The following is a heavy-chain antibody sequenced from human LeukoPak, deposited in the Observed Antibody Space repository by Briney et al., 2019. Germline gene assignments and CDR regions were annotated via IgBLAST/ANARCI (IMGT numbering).Heavy chain of an antibody. CDR1: GYTFTSYY. CDR3: ARESGDSSSWYFGGLDHMSYFDY. D-gene: IGHD6-13*01. J-gene: IGHJ4*02. V-gene: IGHV1-46*01. Sequence: GASVKVSCKASGYTFTSYYMHWVRQAPGQGLEWMGIINPSGGSTSYAQKFQGRVTMTRDTSTSTVYMELSSLRSEDTAVYYCARESGDSSSWYFGGLDHMSYFDYWGQGTLVTVSS. CDR2: INPSGGST.